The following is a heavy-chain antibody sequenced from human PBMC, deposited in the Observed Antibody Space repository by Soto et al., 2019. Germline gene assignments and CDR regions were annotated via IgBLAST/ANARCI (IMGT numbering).Heavy chain of an antibody. Sequence: ASVKVSCKASGYSFSTYGISWVRQAPGQGLEWMGWIGAYDGDTNYAQKLQGRVTMTIDTSTSTAYMELTSLRSDDTAMYYCARDRGYGSDTFDIWGQGTMVTVSS. D-gene: IGHD5-18*01. J-gene: IGHJ3*02. V-gene: IGHV1-18*01. CDR3: ARDRGYGSDTFDI. CDR1: GYSFSTYG. CDR2: IGAYDGDT.